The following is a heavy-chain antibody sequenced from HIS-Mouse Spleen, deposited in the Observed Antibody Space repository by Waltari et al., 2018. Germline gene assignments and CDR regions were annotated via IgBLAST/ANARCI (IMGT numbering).Heavy chain of an antibody. CDR1: GFTFSSYG. D-gene: IGHD6-13*01. CDR3: AKVDALAGRDY. CDR2: IWYDGSNK. Sequence: QVQLVESGGGVVQPGRSLRLSCAASGFTFSSYGMHWVRQAPGKGLEWVAVIWYDGSNKYYADSVKGRLTISRDNSKNTLYLQMNSLRAEDTAVYYCAKVDALAGRDYWGQGTLVTVSS. V-gene: IGHV3-33*06. J-gene: IGHJ4*02.